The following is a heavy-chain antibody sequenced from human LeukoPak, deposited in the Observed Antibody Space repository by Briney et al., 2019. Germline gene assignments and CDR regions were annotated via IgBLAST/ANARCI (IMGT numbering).Heavy chain of an antibody. Sequence: ASVKVSCKASGYTFTGYYMHWVRQAPGQGLERMGWINPNSGGTNYAQKFQGRVTMTRDTSISTAYLELSRLRSDDTAVYYCASFGDSSGYWWIWRESVDYWGQGTLVTVSS. CDR3: ASFGDSSGYWWIWRESVDY. D-gene: IGHD3-22*01. CDR2: INPNSGGT. V-gene: IGHV1-2*02. J-gene: IGHJ4*02. CDR1: GYTFTGYY.